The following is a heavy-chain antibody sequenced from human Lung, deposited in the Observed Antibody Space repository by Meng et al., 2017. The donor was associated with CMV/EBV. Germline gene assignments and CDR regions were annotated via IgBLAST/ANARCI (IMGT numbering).Heavy chain of an antibody. Sequence: GGSXRLXCAASGFTFNSYSMNRVRQAPGKGLEWVSSISHTGSYIYYADSVRGRFTISRDNAKNSLYLQLNSLRAEDTAVYYCGRDGDRCLTTEYYFDYWGQGNXVTVSS. CDR3: GRDGDRCLTTEYYFDY. J-gene: IGHJ4*02. D-gene: IGHD4-11*01. CDR2: ISHTGSYI. CDR1: GFTFNSYS. V-gene: IGHV3-21*01.